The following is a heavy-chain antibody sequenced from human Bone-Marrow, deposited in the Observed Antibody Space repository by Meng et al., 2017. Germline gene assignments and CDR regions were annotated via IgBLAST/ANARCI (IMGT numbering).Heavy chain of an antibody. CDR3: ARAGSGIVVVLDP. Sequence: HLHLKESGPGLVKPSGTLSLTCTVSGGSISSSSYYWGWIRQPPGKGLEWIGSIYYSGSTYYNPSLKSRVTISVDTSKNQFSLKLSSVTAADTAVYYCARAGSGIVVVLDPWGQGTLVTVSS. CDR2: IYYSGST. CDR1: GGSISSSSYY. D-gene: IGHD2-2*01. J-gene: IGHJ5*02. V-gene: IGHV4-39*07.